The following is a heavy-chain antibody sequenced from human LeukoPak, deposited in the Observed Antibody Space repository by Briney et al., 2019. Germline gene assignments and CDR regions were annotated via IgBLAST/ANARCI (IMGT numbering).Heavy chain of an antibody. V-gene: IGHV3-7*01. CDR3: ARDERAGYYIY. CDR1: GFTFNNYW. Sequence: GGSLRLSCEASGFTFNNYWMSWVRQAPGRGLEWVANIKEDGSMTQYADSVRGRFTISRDYAKSSVFLQMSGLKAEDSAVYYCARDERAGYYIYWGQGTLVTVSS. D-gene: IGHD5-18*01. CDR2: IKEDGSMT. J-gene: IGHJ4*02.